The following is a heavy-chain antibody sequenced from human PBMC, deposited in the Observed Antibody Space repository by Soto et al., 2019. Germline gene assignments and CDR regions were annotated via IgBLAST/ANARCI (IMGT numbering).Heavy chain of an antibody. J-gene: IGHJ4*02. Sequence: PWGSLKISCKGSGYSFVSYWIGWVRQMPGKGLEWMGNIYPGDSDTRYSPSFQGQVTISADKSITTVDLQWSSLKASDTAMYYCARTDGYEMEYWGQGTMGTVS. CDR2: IYPGDSDT. CDR3: ARTDGYEMEY. V-gene: IGHV5-51*01. D-gene: IGHD5-12*01. CDR1: GYSFVSYW.